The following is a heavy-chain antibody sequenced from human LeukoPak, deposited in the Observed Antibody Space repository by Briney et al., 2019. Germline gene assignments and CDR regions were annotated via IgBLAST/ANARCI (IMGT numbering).Heavy chain of an antibody. CDR1: GGSFSGYY. CDR2: INHSGST. D-gene: IGHD1-26*01. J-gene: IGHJ4*02. Sequence: SETLSLTCAVYGGSFSGYYWSWIRQPPGKGLEWIGEINHSGSTNYNPSLKSRVTISVDTSKNQFSLKLSSVTAADTAVYYCARVAPHRGPEGWGQGTLVTVSS. V-gene: IGHV4-34*01. CDR3: ARVAPHRGPEG.